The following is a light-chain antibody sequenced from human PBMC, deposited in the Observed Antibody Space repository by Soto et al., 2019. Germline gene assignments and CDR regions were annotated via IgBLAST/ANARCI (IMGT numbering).Light chain of an antibody. J-gene: IGLJ2*01. Sequence: QSALTQPASVSGSPGQSITISCTGTSSDVGGYNYVSWYQQHPGKAPKVMIYEVSNRPSGVSIRFSGSKSGNTAALTISGLQAEGEADYYCSSYTSSSTLLFGGGTKVTVL. CDR2: EVS. V-gene: IGLV2-14*01. CDR3: SSYTSSSTLL. CDR1: SSDVGGYNY.